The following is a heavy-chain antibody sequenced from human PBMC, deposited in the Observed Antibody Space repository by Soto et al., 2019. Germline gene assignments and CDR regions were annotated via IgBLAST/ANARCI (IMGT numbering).Heavy chain of an antibody. CDR2: IYWDDDK. D-gene: IGHD3-22*01. Sequence: QITLKESGPTLVKPTQTLTLTCTFSGFSLSTSGVGVGWIRQPPGKALEWLALIYWDDDKRYSPSLKSRLTINTNTSTAQVVLTMTTMDPVDTATYYCAHSRTMIGVFTSAINWYFDLCGRGTLVTVSS. CDR1: GFSLSTSGVG. CDR3: AHSRTMIGVFTSAINWYFDL. V-gene: IGHV2-5*02. J-gene: IGHJ2*01.